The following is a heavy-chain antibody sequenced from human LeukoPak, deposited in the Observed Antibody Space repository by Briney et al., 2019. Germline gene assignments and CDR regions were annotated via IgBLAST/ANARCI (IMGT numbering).Heavy chain of an antibody. CDR3: ARGVIWIQLWFRFDY. CDR2: INHSGST. J-gene: IGHJ4*02. V-gene: IGHV4-34*01. Sequence: PSETLSLTCAVYGGSFSGYYWSWIRQPPGKGLEWIGEINHSGSTNYNPSLKSRVNISVDTSKNQFSLKLSSVIAADTAVYYCARGVIWIQLWFRFDYWGQGTLVTVSS. CDR1: GGSFSGYY. D-gene: IGHD5-18*01.